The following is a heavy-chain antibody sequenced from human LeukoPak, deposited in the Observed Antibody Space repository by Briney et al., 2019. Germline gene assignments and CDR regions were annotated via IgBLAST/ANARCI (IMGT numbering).Heavy chain of an antibody. D-gene: IGHD2-21*01. CDR3: ARDSNSMGDVDY. J-gene: IGHJ4*02. Sequence: GGSLRLSCAASGFTFSSMNWIRQAPGKGLEWVSSISSSSSYIYHADSVKGRFTISRDNAKNSLYLQMNSLRAEDTAVYYCARDSNSMGDVDYWGQGTLVTVSS. CDR2: ISSSSSYI. V-gene: IGHV3-21*01. CDR1: GFTFSS.